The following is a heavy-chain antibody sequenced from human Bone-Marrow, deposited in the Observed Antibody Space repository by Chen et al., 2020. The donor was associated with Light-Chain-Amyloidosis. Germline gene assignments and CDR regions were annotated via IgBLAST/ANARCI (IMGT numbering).Heavy chain of an antibody. CDR3: ARDYYDSSGYTDAFDI. Sequence: QLQPQESGPGLVMPSGTPSLTCTVPGGSIASSSYYWGWIRQPPGKGLEWIGSIYYSGSTYYNPSLKSRVTISVDTSKNQFSLKLSSVTAADTAVYYCARDYYDSSGYTDAFDIWGQGTMVTVSS. CDR1: GGSIASSSYY. J-gene: IGHJ3*02. CDR2: IYYSGST. V-gene: IGHV4-39*07. D-gene: IGHD3-22*01.